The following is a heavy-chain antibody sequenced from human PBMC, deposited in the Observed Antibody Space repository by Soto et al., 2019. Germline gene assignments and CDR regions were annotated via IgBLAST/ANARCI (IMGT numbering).Heavy chain of an antibody. CDR3: ATNYGSGSAPFDY. V-gene: IGHV1-69*02. CDR2: IIPMVRMA. D-gene: IGHD3-10*01. J-gene: IGHJ4*02. CDR1: GDTFSFYT. Sequence: QVQLVQYGAELKKPGSSVKVSCTASGDTFSFYTMNWVRQATGQGPEWMGRIIPMVRMANYAQKFQGRVTIIAYKSTSTSYMELSSLISEDTAVYYCATNYGSGSAPFDYWGQGTLVTVSS.